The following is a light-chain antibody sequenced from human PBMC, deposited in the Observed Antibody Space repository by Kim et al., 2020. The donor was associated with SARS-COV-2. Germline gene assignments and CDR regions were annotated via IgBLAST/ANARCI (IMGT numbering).Light chain of an antibody. CDR1: QSISSN. CDR3: QQHHYWRA. Sequence: EIEMTQSPATLSVSPGERATLSCRASQSISSNLCWYQQKPGQAPRVLIYGASTMAAGIPARFSGSGSGTEFTLTISSLQSDDFATYYCQQHHYWRAFGPGTPMESK. J-gene: IGKJ5*01. CDR2: GAS. V-gene: IGKV3-15*01.